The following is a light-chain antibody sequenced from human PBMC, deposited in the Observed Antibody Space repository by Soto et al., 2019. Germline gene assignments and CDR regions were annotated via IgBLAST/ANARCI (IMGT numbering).Light chain of an antibody. CDR1: QSILRY. V-gene: IGKV1-39*01. J-gene: IGKJ1*01. CDR3: QHTYTTPPWT. Sequence: DIQMTQSPSSVSASVGDRVTITCRASQSILRYLNWYQQKPGKAPNLLISAASNLQSGVPSRFSGSGSGTEFTLTISSLQPEDFATYYCQHTYTTPPWTFGQGTKV. CDR2: AAS.